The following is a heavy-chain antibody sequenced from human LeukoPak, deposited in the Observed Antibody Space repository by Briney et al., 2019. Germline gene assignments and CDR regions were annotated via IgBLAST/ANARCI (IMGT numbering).Heavy chain of an antibody. J-gene: IGHJ3*02. CDR2: ISSSSSYI. CDR1: GFTFSSYS. V-gene: IGHV3-21*01. Sequence: GGSLRLSCAASGFTFSSYSMNWVRQAPGKGLEWVSSISSSSSYIYYADSVKGRFTISRDNAKNSLYLQMNSLRAEDTAAYYCAREERDIVVVPAADDAFDIWGQGTMVTVSS. D-gene: IGHD2-2*01. CDR3: AREERDIVVVPAADDAFDI.